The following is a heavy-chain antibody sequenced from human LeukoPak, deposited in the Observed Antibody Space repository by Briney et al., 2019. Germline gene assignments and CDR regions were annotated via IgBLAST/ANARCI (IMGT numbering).Heavy chain of an antibody. Sequence: SGGSLRLSSAASGFTFSSYSMNWVRQAPGKGLEWVSSISSSSSYIYYADSVRGRFTISRDNAKNSLYLQMNSLRAEDTALYYCARDTYRYYYDSSGYWEPVYWGQGTLVTVSS. CDR1: GFTFSSYS. CDR2: ISSSSSYI. CDR3: ARDTYRYYYDSSGYWEPVY. D-gene: IGHD3-22*01. J-gene: IGHJ4*02. V-gene: IGHV3-21*01.